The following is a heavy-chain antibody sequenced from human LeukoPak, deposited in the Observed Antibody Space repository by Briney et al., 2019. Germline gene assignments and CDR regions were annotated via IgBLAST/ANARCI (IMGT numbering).Heavy chain of an antibody. CDR2: VYESGTP. CDR1: GLSISSGRF. CDR3: ARRYSSSFSFDY. J-gene: IGHJ4*02. D-gene: IGHD6-6*01. V-gene: IGHV4-38-2*02. Sequence: SETLSLTCTVSGLSISSGRFWVWIRQPPGRGLEWLATVYESGTPFYNPSLKSRLTISVDSPRNQFSLRLTSLTAADAAVYYCARRYSSSFSFDYWGQGTLVTVSS.